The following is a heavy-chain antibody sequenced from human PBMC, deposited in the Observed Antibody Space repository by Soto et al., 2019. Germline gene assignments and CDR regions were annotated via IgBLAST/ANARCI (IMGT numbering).Heavy chain of an antibody. D-gene: IGHD3-22*01. V-gene: IGHV1-24*01. Sequence: ASVKVSCKVSGYTLTELSMHWVRQAPGKGRAWMGGFDPEDGETIYAQKFQGRVTMTEDTSTDTAYMELSSLRSEDTAVYYCATKDYYDSSGYYYLGAFDIWGQGTMVTVSS. CDR2: FDPEDGET. CDR3: ATKDYYDSSGYYYLGAFDI. CDR1: GYTLTELS. J-gene: IGHJ3*02.